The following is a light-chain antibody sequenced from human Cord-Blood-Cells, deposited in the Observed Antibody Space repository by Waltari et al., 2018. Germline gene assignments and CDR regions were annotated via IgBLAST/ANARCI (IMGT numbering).Light chain of an antibody. CDR2: GAS. CDR1: QSVSSN. V-gene: IGKV3-15*01. CDR3: QQYNNWPPVT. J-gene: IGKJ3*01. Sequence: EIVMTQSPATLSVSPGDRATLSCRASQSVSSNLAWYQQQPGQAPRLLIYGASTRATGIPARFSGSGSGTEFTLTISSLQSEDFAVYYCQQYNNWPPVTFGPGTKVDIK.